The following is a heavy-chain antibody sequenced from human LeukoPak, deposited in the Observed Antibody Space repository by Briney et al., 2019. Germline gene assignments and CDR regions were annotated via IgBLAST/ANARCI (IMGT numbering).Heavy chain of an antibody. CDR2: ISASGST. J-gene: IGHJ6*02. D-gene: IGHD3-10*01. CDR1: GGSISNYY. Sequence: PSETLSLTCTVSGGSISNYYWSWIRQPAGEGLEWIGRISASGSTNYNPSLMSRVTMSVDTSKNQISLKLTSVTAADTAVYYCARDHVYGSGNPYYYYGMDVWGQGTTVSVSS. CDR3: ARDHVYGSGNPYYYYGMDV. V-gene: IGHV4-4*07.